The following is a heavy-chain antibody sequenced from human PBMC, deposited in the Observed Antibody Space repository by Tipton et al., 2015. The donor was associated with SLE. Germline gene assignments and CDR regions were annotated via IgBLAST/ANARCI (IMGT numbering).Heavy chain of an antibody. D-gene: IGHD5-12*01. CDR3: AREKSGHGYFDS. V-gene: IGHV4-31*11. CDR2: IYHSGST. Sequence: TLSLTCAVSGGSISSVGYYWSWIRQHPGKGLEWIGHIYHSGSTLYSPSLRSRVTISVDTSKSQFSLRLISVTAADTAVYYCAREKSGHGYFDSWGQGSLVTVSS. CDR1: GGSISSVGYY. J-gene: IGHJ4*02.